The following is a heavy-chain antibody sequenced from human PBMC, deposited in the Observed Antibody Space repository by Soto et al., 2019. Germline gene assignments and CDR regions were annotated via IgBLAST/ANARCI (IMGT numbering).Heavy chain of an antibody. CDR2: IYYSGST. V-gene: IGHV4-31*03. CDR3: ARAITMIVPGAFDI. CDR1: GGSISSGGYY. J-gene: IGHJ3*02. Sequence: SETLSLTCTVSGGSISSGGYYWSWIRQHPGKGQEWIGYIYYSGSTYYNPSLKSRVTISVDTSKNQFSLKLSSVTAADTAVYYCARAITMIVPGAFDIWGQGTLGNV. D-gene: IGHD3-22*01.